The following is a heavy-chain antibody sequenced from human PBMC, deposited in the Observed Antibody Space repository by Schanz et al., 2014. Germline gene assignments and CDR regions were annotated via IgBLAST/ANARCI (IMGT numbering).Heavy chain of an antibody. D-gene: IGHD1-26*01. CDR1: GFTFSTTG. J-gene: IGHJ4*02. V-gene: IGHV3-30*02. CDR2: IRYDGINK. Sequence: VQLVESGGVVAQPGGSLRLSCAASGFTFSTTGMHWVRQAPGKGLVWVTYIRYDGINKYYADSVKGRFTVSRDNAKSTLFLQMDSLRPEDTAIYYCAKEWSPSFWGQGTLVTVSS. CDR3: AKEWSPSF.